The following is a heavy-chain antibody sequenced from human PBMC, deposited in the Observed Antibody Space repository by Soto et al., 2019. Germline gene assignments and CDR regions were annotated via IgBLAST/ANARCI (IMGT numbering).Heavy chain of an antibody. D-gene: IGHD4-17*01. V-gene: IGHV4-34*01. CDR1: GGSFSGYY. J-gene: IGHJ4*02. CDR2: INHSGST. CDR3: SAKNGNGDYPLRAKGPFDY. Sequence: SETLSLTCAVYGGSFSGYYWSWIRQPPGKGLEWIEEINHSGSTNYNPSLKSRVTISVDTSKHQFSLKLSSVTAEDLAVYYCSAKNGNGDYPLRAKGPFDYWGQGTLVTVSS.